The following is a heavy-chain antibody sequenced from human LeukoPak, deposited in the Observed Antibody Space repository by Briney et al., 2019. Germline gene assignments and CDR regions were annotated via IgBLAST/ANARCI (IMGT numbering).Heavy chain of an antibody. D-gene: IGHD3-10*02. V-gene: IGHV3-23*01. J-gene: IGHJ6*04. CDR3: AELGITMIGGV. CDR1: GFTFSSYA. Sequence: GGSLRLSCAASGFTFSSYAMSWVRQAPGKGLEWVSAISGSGGSTYYADSVKGRFTISRDNAKNSLYLQMNGLRAEDAAVYYCAELGITMIGGVWGKGTTVTISS. CDR2: ISGSGGST.